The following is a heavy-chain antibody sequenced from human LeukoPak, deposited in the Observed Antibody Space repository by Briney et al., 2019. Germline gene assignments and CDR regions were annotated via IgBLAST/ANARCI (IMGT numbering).Heavy chain of an antibody. J-gene: IGHJ2*01. CDR2: IIPIFGTA. V-gene: IGHV1-69*06. CDR1: GGSFNSYA. CDR3: ARSQPLAYFDL. Sequence: SVKVSCKASGGSFNSYAISWVRQAPGQGLEWMGGIIPIFGTANYAQKFQGRVTITADKCTNTAYMELSSLRSEDTAVYYCARSQPLAYFDLWGRGTLVTVSS.